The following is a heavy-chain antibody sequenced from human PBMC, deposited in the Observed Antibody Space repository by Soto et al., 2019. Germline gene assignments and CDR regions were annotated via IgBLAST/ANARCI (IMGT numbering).Heavy chain of an antibody. CDR3: ARDQEDYYDSSGYHWFDP. Sequence: SETLSLTCTVSGGSISSYYWSWIRQPAGKGLEWIGRIYTSGSTNYNPSLKSRVTMSVDTSKNQFSLKLSSVTAADTAVYYCARDQEDYYDSSGYHWFDPWGQGTLVTVSS. V-gene: IGHV4-4*07. CDR2: IYTSGST. D-gene: IGHD3-22*01. CDR1: GGSISSYY. J-gene: IGHJ5*02.